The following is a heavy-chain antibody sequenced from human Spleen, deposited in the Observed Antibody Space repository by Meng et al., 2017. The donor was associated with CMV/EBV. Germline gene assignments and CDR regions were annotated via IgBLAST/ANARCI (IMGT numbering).Heavy chain of an antibody. V-gene: IGHV1-69*05. Sequence: SVKVSCKASGGTFSSYAISWVRQAPGQGLEWMGGIIPIFGTANYAQKFQGRVTITTDEFTTTAYMELSSLRFEDTAVYYCARDPGSASGPYGMDVWGQGTTVTVSS. D-gene: IGHD6-6*01. CDR1: GGTFSSYA. CDR2: IIPIFGTA. CDR3: ARDPGSASGPYGMDV. J-gene: IGHJ6*02.